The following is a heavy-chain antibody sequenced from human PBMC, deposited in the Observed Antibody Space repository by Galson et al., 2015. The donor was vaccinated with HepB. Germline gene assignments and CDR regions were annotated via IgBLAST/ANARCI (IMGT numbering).Heavy chain of an antibody. CDR3: ARDGGHYGDDYYYYYGMDV. CDR2: TRNKANSYTT. V-gene: IGHV3-72*01. CDR1: GFTFSDHY. J-gene: IGHJ6*02. Sequence: LRLSCAASGFTFSDHYMDWVRQAPGKGLEWVGRTRNKANSYTTEYAASVKGRFTISRDDSKNSLYLQMNSLKTEDTAVYYCARDGGHYGDDYYYYYGMDVWGQGTTVTVSS. D-gene: IGHD4-17*01.